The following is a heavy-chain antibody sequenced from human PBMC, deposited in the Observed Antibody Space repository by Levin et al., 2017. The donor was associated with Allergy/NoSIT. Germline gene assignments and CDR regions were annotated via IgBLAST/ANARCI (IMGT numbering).Heavy chain of an antibody. V-gene: IGHV2-5*02. CDR1: GFSLSPAEVA. CDR3: AQSGQTTTAIDY. Sequence: SGPTLVKPTQTLTLTCTFSGFSLSPAEVAVGWIRPPPGKALDWLALIYWDGAERYSPSLKTRLTITKDTPKNQVVLTMTNMDLVDTATYYCAQSGQTTTAIDYWGQGTLVTVSS. CDR2: IYWDGAE. J-gene: IGHJ4*02. D-gene: IGHD1-1*01.